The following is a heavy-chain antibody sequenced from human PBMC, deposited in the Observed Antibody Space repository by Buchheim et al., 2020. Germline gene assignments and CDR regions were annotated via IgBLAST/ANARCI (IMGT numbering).Heavy chain of an antibody. CDR2: IYYSGST. D-gene: IGHD3-10*01. CDR1: GGSISSGDYY. Sequence: QVQLQESGPGLVRPSQTLSLSCTVSGGSISSGDYYWNWIRQPPGKGLEWIGYIYYSGSTYYNPSLKSRVTISVDTSKSQFSLKLSSVTAADTAVYSCARAGVRGGSGSYYPLYGMDVWGQGTT. CDR3: ARAGVRGGSGSYYPLYGMDV. V-gene: IGHV4-30-4*01. J-gene: IGHJ6*02.